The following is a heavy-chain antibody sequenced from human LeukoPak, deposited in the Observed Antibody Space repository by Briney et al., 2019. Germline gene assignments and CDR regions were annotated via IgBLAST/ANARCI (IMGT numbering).Heavy chain of an antibody. CDR2: SDLEDGET. Sequence: SVKVSCKVSVDSLTDLSMHWVRQAPGKGLEWMGGSDLEDGETVYAQKFEDRLIVTEDTSTGTAYMELRSLTSEDTALYYCATGASTAMRGLDVWGQGTTVTVSS. D-gene: IGHD2-2*01. CDR3: ATGASTAMRGLDV. V-gene: IGHV1-24*01. CDR1: VDSLTDLS. J-gene: IGHJ6*02.